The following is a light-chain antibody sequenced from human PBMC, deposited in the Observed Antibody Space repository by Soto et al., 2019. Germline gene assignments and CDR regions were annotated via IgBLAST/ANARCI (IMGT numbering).Light chain of an antibody. J-gene: IGKJ2*01. CDR1: QSVSSN. CDR2: GAS. CDR3: QHYNGWPFN. V-gene: IGKV3D-15*01. Sequence: EIVMTQSPATLSVSPGERATLSCRASQSVSSNLAWFQQKPGQAPRLIIYGASTRATGIPATFSGSGSGTEFPLTISSLQSEDFAIYYGQHYNGWPFNFGHGTKLEIK.